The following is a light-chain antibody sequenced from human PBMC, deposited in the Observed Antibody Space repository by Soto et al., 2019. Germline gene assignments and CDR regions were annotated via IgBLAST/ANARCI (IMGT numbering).Light chain of an antibody. CDR3: QQYSNLIT. J-gene: IGKJ5*01. V-gene: IGKV1-33*01. CDR1: QDVSNY. CDR2: DAS. Sequence: DIQMTQSPSSLSASVGDRVTITCQASQDVSNYLNWYQQKLGKAPKLLIYDASKLETGVPSRFSGSGSGTYFSFTISSLQPGEFATYYCQQYSNLITFGQGTRLEIK.